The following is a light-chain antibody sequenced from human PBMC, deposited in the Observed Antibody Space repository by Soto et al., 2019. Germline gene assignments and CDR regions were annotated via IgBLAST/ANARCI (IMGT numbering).Light chain of an antibody. CDR2: SHD. CDR3: ATWDDSLNSPL. V-gene: IGLV1-44*01. CDR1: SFNIGSNT. Sequence: QLVLTQPPSASGTPGQTITISCSGSSFNIGSNTVHWYQQLPGTAPKLLIYSHDQRPSGVPDRFSGSKSGTSASLAISGLQSEDEADYYCATWDDSLNSPLFGGGTKVTVL. J-gene: IGLJ2*01.